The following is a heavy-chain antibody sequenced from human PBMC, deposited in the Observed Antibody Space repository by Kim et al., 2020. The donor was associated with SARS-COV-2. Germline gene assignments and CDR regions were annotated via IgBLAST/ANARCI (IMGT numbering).Heavy chain of an antibody. J-gene: IGHJ4*02. CDR3: TTGGGVTPLDY. V-gene: IGHV3-15*01. D-gene: IGHD2-15*01. Sequence: TDYATPVKDRFNISRDDSENTLYLQMDSQKTEDTAVYYCTTGGGVTPLDYWGQGTLVTVSS. CDR2: T.